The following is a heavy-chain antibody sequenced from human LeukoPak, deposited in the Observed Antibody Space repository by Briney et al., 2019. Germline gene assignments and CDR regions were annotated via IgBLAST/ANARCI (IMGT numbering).Heavy chain of an antibody. CDR2: VIPIFGAT. CDR3: ALGPPASGGWEFLPPGY. V-gene: IGHV1-69*05. J-gene: IGHJ4*02. CDR1: GGIFSNYA. D-gene: IGHD4-23*01. Sequence: SVKVSCKASGGIFSNYALSWVRQAPGQGLEWTGGVIPIFGATNFAQKFQGRVTMTTDESTTTAYMELSSLRSEDTAVYYCALGPPASGGWEFLPPGYWGQGTLVTVSS.